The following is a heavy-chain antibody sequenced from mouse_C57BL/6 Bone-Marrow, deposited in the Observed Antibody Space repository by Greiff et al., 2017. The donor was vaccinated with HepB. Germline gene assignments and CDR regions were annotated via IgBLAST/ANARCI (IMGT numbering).Heavy chain of an antibody. CDR1: GYTFTSYW. J-gene: IGHJ3*01. Sequence: QVQLQQPGAELVKPGASVTMSCKASGYTFTSYWMTWVKQRPGKGLEWIGVIYTGSGSTNYNEKFKSKATLTVDTSSRKAYMQLSSLSSEDSAVYYCARPHYYYSWSAYWGQGTLVTVSA. D-gene: IGHD2-4*01. V-gene: IGHV1-55*01. CDR3: ARPHYYYSWSAY. CDR2: IYTGSGST.